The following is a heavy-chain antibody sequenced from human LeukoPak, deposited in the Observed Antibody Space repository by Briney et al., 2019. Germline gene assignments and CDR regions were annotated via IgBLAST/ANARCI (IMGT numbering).Heavy chain of an antibody. CDR3: ANNYGSGYYTEFDY. CDR2: ISGSGGST. V-gene: IGHV3-23*01. J-gene: IGHJ4*02. Sequence: GGSLRLSCAASGFTFSNYGMSWVRQAPGKGLEWVSAISGSGGSTYYADSVKGRFTISRDNSKNTLYLQMNSLRAEDTAVYYCANNYGSGYYTEFDYWGQGTLVTVSS. D-gene: IGHD3-22*01. CDR1: GFTFSNYG.